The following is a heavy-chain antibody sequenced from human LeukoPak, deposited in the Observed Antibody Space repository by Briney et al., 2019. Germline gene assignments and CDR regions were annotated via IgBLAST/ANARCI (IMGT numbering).Heavy chain of an antibody. Sequence: GGSLRLSCAASGFTFSTFAMSWVRQAPGKGLECVSAISGSYGDTYYADSLKGRFTISRDNSKNTLYLQMNSLRAEDTAVYYCAKEGNAHGSGNSYFYGMDVWGQGTTVIVSS. V-gene: IGHV3-23*01. CDR1: GFTFSTFA. J-gene: IGHJ6*02. CDR2: ISGSYGDT. CDR3: AKEGNAHGSGNSYFYGMDV. D-gene: IGHD3-10*01.